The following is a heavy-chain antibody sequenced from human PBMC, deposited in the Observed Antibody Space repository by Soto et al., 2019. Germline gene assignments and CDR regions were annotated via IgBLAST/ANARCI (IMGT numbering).Heavy chain of an antibody. V-gene: IGHV4-59*01. CDR2: IYQSGTT. J-gene: IGHJ3*01. CDR1: GASISSYY. CDR3: ARADAFDV. Sequence: QVPLQESGPGLVKPSETLSLTCTVSGASISSYYWSWIRQSPGGGLEWIGYIYQSGTTKYNPSLKSRVTISGDTSKNQFSLRLSSVTAADTAVYYCARADAFDVWGQGTMVTVSS.